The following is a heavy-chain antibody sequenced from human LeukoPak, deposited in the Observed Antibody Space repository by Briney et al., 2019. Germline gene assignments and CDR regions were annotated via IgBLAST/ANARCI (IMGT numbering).Heavy chain of an antibody. Sequence: SETLSLTCTVSGGSISSYYWSWIRQPPGKGLEWIGYIYYSGSTNYNPSLKSRVTISVDTSKNQFSLKLSSVTAADTAVYYCARGRRRAMGSSSPLYYYYYMDVWGKGTTVTVSS. CDR3: ARGRRRAMGSSSPLYYYYYMDV. CDR1: GGSISSYY. CDR2: IYYSGST. D-gene: IGHD6-6*01. V-gene: IGHV4-59*01. J-gene: IGHJ6*03.